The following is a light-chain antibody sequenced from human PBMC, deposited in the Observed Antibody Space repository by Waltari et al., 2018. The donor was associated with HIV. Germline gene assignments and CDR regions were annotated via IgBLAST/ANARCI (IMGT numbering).Light chain of an antibody. CDR3: QQYDSGPRGIT. CDR2: EAA. J-gene: IGKJ2*01. Sequence: EIVMTQSPPTLSVSPGQRVTLSCRASQSISAKVAWYQQRTGQAPRLLIYEAATRPTGIPARFSGSGFGTEFTLTISSLQSEDFATYFCQQYDSGPRGITFGQGTMLEIK. V-gene: IGKV3-15*01. CDR1: QSISAK.